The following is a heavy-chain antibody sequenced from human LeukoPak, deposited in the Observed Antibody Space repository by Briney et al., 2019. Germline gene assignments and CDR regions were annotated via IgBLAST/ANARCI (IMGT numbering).Heavy chain of an antibody. J-gene: IGHJ2*01. CDR2: ISSSGSTI. CDR1: GFTFSSYA. CDR3: ATATNLGGYFDL. V-gene: IGHV3-48*04. Sequence: GGSLRLSCAASGFTFSSYAMSWVRQAPGKGLEWVSYISSSGSTIYYADSVKGRFTISRDNSKNTLNFEMNSLRAEDTAVYYCATATNLGGYFDLWGRGTLVTVSS. D-gene: IGHD1/OR15-1a*01.